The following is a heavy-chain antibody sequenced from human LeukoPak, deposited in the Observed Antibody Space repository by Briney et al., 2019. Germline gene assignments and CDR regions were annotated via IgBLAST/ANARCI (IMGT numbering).Heavy chain of an antibody. J-gene: IGHJ4*02. CDR1: GYTFADYF. V-gene: IGHV1-2*04. Sequence: ASVKVSRKASGYTFADYFIHWVRQAPGQGLEWMGRINPNTGGAEYAPKFQGWVTMTRDTSISTAYVEVNRLISDDTAVYYCARDLTSTSHWEFDYWGQGTLVIVSS. D-gene: IGHD1-26*01. CDR2: INPNTGGA. CDR3: ARDLTSTSHWEFDY.